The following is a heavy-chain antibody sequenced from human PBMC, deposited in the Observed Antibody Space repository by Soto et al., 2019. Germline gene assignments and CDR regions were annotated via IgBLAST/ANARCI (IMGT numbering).Heavy chain of an antibody. CDR1: GYSFRSYA. V-gene: IGHV1-18*01. D-gene: IGHD3-3*02. J-gene: IGHJ4*02. Sequence: QVQLVQSGPEVKKPGASLKVSCKASGYSFRSYAITWVRRAPGQGLEWMGWISANNGNTNYAPKFQGRVTMTTDTSTSTANMELRSLRSDDTAVYYCARGITIFRVVTPDYWGQGTLVSVSS. CDR2: ISANNGNT. CDR3: ARGITIFRVVTPDY.